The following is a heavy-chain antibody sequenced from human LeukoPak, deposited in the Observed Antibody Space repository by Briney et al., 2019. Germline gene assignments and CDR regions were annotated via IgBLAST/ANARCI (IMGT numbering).Heavy chain of an antibody. CDR3: TAVGRILTGYQDAFDI. J-gene: IGHJ3*02. D-gene: IGHD3-9*01. V-gene: IGHV3-73*01. CDR1: GFTFSGSA. CDR2: IRSKANSYAT. Sequence: GGSLRLSCAASGFTFSGSAMHWVRQASGKGLEWVGRIRSKANSYATAYAASVKGRFTISRDDSRNTAYLQMNSLKTEDTAVYYCTAVGRILTGYQDAFDIWGQGTMVTVSS.